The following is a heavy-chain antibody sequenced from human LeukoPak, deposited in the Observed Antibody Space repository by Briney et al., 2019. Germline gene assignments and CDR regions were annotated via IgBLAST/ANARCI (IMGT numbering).Heavy chain of an antibody. CDR2: IYYSGST. Sequence: SETLSLTCTVSGGSISSYDWSWIRQPPGKGLEWIGYIYYSGSTNYNPSLKSRVTISVDTSKNQFSLKLSSVTAADTAVYYCARVAVTTSDWYYYYGMDVWGQGTTVTVSS. CDR3: ARVAVTTSDWYYYYGMDV. D-gene: IGHD4-17*01. J-gene: IGHJ6*02. V-gene: IGHV4-59*01. CDR1: GGSISSYD.